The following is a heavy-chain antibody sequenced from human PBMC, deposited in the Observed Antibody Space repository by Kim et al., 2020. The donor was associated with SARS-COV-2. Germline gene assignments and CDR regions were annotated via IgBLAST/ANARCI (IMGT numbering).Heavy chain of an antibody. V-gene: IGHV3-21*01. Sequence: GGSLRLSCAASGFTFSSYSMNWVRQAPGKGLEWVSSISSTSTYIYYADLVKGRFTISRDNAKKSLFVQMNSLRAEDTAVYYCARGGTYTYGAGDAFHIWGQGTVVTVSS. J-gene: IGHJ3*02. CDR1: GFTFSSYS. CDR3: ARGGTYTYGAGDAFHI. CDR2: ISSTSTYI. D-gene: IGHD5-18*01.